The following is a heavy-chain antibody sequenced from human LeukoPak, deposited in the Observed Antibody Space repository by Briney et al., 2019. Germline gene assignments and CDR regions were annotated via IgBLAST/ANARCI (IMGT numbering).Heavy chain of an antibody. Sequence: GGSLRLSCTASGFTFGNYRMSWVRQAPGQGREWVGFIRKKASGGTTEYAASVRGRFSISRDDSKSIAYLQMNSLKIEDTAVYYCTRDDSPDDYWGQGTLVTVSS. CDR2: IRKKASGGTT. CDR1: GFTFGNYR. J-gene: IGHJ4*02. CDR3: TRDDSPDDY. D-gene: IGHD1-14*01. V-gene: IGHV3-49*02.